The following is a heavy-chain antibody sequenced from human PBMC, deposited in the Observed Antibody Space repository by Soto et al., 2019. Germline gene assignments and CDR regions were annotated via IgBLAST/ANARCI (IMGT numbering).Heavy chain of an antibody. CDR1: GFTVSSNY. J-gene: IGHJ4*02. CDR2: IYSGGST. D-gene: IGHD6-19*01. V-gene: IGHV3-53*01. CDR3: ARVLYLSSGWSKSPFDY. Sequence: GGSLRLSCAASGFTVSSNYMSWVRQAPGKGLEWVSVIYSGGSTYYADSVKGRFTISRDNSKNTLYLQMNSLRAEDTAVYYCARVLYLSSGWSKSPFDYWGQGTLVTVSS.